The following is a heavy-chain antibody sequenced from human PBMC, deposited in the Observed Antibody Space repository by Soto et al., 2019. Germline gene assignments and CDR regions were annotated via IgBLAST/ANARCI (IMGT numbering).Heavy chain of an antibody. J-gene: IGHJ6*02. CDR2: IVVGSGNT. V-gene: IGHV1-58*01. D-gene: IGHD3-3*01. Sequence: SVKVSCKASGFTFTSSAVQWVRQARGQRLKWIGWIVVGSGNTNYAQKFQERVTITRDMSTSTAYMELSSLRSEDTAVYYCAADTLRFLGYYYYGMDVWGQGTTVTVSS. CDR3: AADTLRFLGYYYYGMDV. CDR1: GFTFTSSA.